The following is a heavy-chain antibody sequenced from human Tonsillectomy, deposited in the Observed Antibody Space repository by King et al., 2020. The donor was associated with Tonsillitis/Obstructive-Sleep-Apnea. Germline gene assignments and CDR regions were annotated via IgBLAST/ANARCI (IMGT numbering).Heavy chain of an antibody. CDR3: ARDRDGMDV. V-gene: IGHV4-31*03. Sequence: VQLQESGPGLVKPSQTLSLTCTVSGGSVSSGAYYWSWIRQHPGKGLEWIGNIYDSGNTYYNPSLKSRVIISVDTAENQFSLKLSSVTAADTAVYYCARDRDGMDVWGQGTTGTVSS. CDR1: GGSVSSGAYY. CDR2: IYDSGNT. J-gene: IGHJ6*02.